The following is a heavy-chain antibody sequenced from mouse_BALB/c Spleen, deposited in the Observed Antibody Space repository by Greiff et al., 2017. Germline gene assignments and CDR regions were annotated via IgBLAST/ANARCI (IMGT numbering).Heavy chain of an antibody. V-gene: IGHV3-2*02. CDR1: GYSITSDYA. CDR3: ARLEHYYAMDY. Sequence: ESGPGLVKPSQSLSLTCTVTGYSITSDYAWNWIRQFPGNKLEWMGYISYSGSTSYNPSLKSRISITRDTSKNQFFLQLNSVTTEDTATYYCARLEHYYAMDYWGQGTSVTVSS. J-gene: IGHJ4*01. CDR2: ISYSGST.